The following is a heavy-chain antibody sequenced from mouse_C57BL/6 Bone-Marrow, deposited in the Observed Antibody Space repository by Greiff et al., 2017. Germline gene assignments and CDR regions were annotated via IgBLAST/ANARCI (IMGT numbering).Heavy chain of an antibody. J-gene: IGHJ1*03. Sequence: VQLKESGPELVKPGASVKMSCKASGYTFTDYNMHWVKQSHGKSLEWIGYINPNNGGTSSNQKFKGKATLTVNKSSSTAYMELRSLTSEDSAVYYCARTVLLLRLVLHWYFDVWGTGTTVTVSS. CDR2: INPNNGGT. CDR3: ARTVLLLRLVLHWYFDV. CDR1: GYTFTDYN. V-gene: IGHV1-22*01. D-gene: IGHD1-1*01.